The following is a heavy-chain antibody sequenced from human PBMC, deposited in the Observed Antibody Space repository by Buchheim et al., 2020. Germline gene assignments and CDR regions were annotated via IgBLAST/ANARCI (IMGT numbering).Heavy chain of an antibody. D-gene: IGHD6-19*01. CDR1: GFTFSSYG. Sequence: QVQLVESGGGVVQPGRSLRLSCAASGFTFSSYGMHWVRQAPGKGLEWVAVISYDGSNKYYADSVKGRFTISRDNSKNTLYLQMNSLRAEDTAVYYCAREGGYSSGWYSEDYYYGMDVWGQGTT. CDR3: AREGGYSSGWYSEDYYYGMDV. CDR2: ISYDGSNK. J-gene: IGHJ6*02. V-gene: IGHV3-30*03.